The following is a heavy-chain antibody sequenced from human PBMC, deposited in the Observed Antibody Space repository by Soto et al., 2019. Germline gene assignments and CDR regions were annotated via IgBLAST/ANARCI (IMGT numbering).Heavy chain of an antibody. CDR3: AKGDIAATVDY. Sequence: LRLSCAASGFNFETYGMHWVHQAPDKGLEWVAVISYDGSNKYYADSVKGRFTISRDNSKNTVYLQINSLRAEDTAVYFCAKGDIAATVDYWGQGTLVTVSS. V-gene: IGHV3-30*18. J-gene: IGHJ4*02. CDR2: ISYDGSNK. CDR1: GFNFETYG. D-gene: IGHD5-12*01.